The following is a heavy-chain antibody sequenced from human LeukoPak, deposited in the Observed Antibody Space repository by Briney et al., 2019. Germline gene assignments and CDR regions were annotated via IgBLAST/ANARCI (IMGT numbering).Heavy chain of an antibody. Sequence: SETLSLTCTVSGGSISSSSYYWGWIRQPPGKGLEWIGSIYYSGSTYYNPSLKSRVTISVDTSKNQFSLKLSSVTAADTAVYYCARALITSNRGDAFDIWGQGTMVTVSS. CDR3: ARALITSNRGDAFDI. CDR1: GGSISSSSYY. CDR2: IYYSGST. V-gene: IGHV4-39*01. D-gene: IGHD3-10*01. J-gene: IGHJ3*02.